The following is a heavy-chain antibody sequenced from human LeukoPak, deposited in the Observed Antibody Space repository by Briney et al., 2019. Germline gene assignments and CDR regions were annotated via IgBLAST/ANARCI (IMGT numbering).Heavy chain of an antibody. CDR1: GGSFSGYY. V-gene: IGHV4-34*01. Sequence: SETLSLTCAVYGGSFSGYYWSWLRQPPGKGLEWIGSIYYSGSTYYNPSLKSRVTISVDTSKNQFSLKLSSVTAADTAVYYCARDGGAYSYGYTDYWGQGTLVTVSS. D-gene: IGHD5-18*01. CDR3: ARDGGAYSYGYTDY. J-gene: IGHJ4*02. CDR2: IYYSGST.